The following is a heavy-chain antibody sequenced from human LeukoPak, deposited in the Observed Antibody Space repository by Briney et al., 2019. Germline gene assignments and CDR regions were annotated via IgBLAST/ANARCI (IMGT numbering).Heavy chain of an antibody. D-gene: IGHD3-22*01. Sequence: SVKVSCKASGYTFSSYAISWVRQALGQGLGWRGRIIPIFGTANYAQKFQGRFTITTEESTSTAYMELSSLRSEDTAVYYCAINYYDSSGYLPFSYWGQGTLVTVSS. CDR1: GYTFSSYA. CDR2: IIPIFGTA. J-gene: IGHJ4*02. V-gene: IGHV1-69*05. CDR3: AINYYDSSGYLPFSY.